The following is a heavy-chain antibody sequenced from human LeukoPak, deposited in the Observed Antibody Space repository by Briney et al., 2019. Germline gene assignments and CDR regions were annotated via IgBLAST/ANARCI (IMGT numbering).Heavy chain of an antibody. CDR3: ARDHGSGSYYPDAFDI. CDR2: ISSSSSTI. Sequence: QPGGSLRLSCAASGFTFSSYSMNWVRQAPGKGLEWVSYISSSSSTIYYADPVKGRFTISRDNAKNSLYLQMNSLRAEDTAVYYCARDHGSGSYYPDAFDIWGQGTMVTVSS. D-gene: IGHD3-10*01. J-gene: IGHJ3*02. CDR1: GFTFSSYS. V-gene: IGHV3-48*04.